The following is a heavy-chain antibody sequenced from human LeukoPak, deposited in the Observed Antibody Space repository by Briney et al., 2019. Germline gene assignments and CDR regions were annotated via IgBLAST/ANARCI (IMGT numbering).Heavy chain of an antibody. CDR3: ARDQEGFDY. CDR2: IYPRDGST. CDR1: GYTFTCNY. Sequence: GAPVKVSCKVSGYTFTCNYIHWVRQAPGQGLEWMGMIYPRDGSTSYAQKFQGRVTVTRDTSTSTVHMELSGLRSEDTAVYYCARDQEGFDYWGQGTLVTVSS. V-gene: IGHV1-46*01. J-gene: IGHJ4*02.